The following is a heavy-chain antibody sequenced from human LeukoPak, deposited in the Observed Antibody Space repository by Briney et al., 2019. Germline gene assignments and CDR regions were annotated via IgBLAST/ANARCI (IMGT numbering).Heavy chain of an antibody. D-gene: IGHD3-22*01. Sequence: PGGSLRLSCAASGFTFSSYSMNWVRQAPGKGLEWVSSISSSSSYIYYADSVKGRFTISRDNAKNSLYLQMNSLRAEDTAVYYCARDAYYYDSSGYLANYAIFDYWGQGTLVTVSS. CDR3: ARDAYYYDSSGYLANYAIFDY. CDR2: ISSSSSYI. J-gene: IGHJ4*02. V-gene: IGHV3-21*01. CDR1: GFTFSSYS.